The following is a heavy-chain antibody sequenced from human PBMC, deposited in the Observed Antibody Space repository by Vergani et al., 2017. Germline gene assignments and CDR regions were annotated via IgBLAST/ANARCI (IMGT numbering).Heavy chain of an antibody. J-gene: IGHJ4*02. Sequence: EVELVQSGPEMRKPGESLKISCKGSEYSSGNYWIGLLRQRPGKGLEWMGIIYPADSDTRYSPSFQGQVTISADKSISTAFLQWDSLKASDTALYYCARHTTYTDSWGQGTLVTVSS. D-gene: IGHD1-1*01. V-gene: IGHV5-51*01. CDR2: IYPADSDT. CDR3: ARHTTYTDS. CDR1: EYSSGNYW.